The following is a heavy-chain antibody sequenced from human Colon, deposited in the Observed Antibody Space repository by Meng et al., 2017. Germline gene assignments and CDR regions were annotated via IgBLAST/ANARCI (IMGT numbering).Heavy chain of an antibody. D-gene: IGHD4-17*01. CDR2: IYYSGST. Sequence: QVQLQGPGPGLVTPSQTLSLTCTVSGGSISSGGFYWSWIRRHPGKGLEWIGYIYYSGSTYYNPSLRSRVAISIDTSKNQFSLKLTSVTAADTAVYFCARTNYGDYNWFDPWGQGTLVTVSS. CDR3: ARTNYGDYNWFDP. J-gene: IGHJ5*02. V-gene: IGHV4-31*03. CDR1: GGSISSGGFY.